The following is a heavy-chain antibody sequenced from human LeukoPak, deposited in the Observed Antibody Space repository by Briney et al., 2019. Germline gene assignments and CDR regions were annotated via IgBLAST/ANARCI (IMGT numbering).Heavy chain of an antibody. D-gene: IGHD2-2*02. J-gene: IGHJ6*03. CDR3: ARVSDKYRYYYMDV. V-gene: IGHV4-59*01. Sequence: SETLSLTCTVSGGSISSYYWSWIRQPPGKGLEWIGYIYYSGSTNYNPSLKSRVTISVDTSKIQFSLKLSSVTAADTAVNYCARVSDKYRYYYMDVWGKGTTVTVSS. CDR1: GGSISSYY. CDR2: IYYSGST.